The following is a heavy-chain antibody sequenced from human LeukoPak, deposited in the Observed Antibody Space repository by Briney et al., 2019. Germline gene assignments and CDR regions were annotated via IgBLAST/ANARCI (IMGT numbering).Heavy chain of an antibody. CDR2: SKSKTDGGTT. CDR1: GFTFRNDW. D-gene: IGHD6-19*01. J-gene: IGHJ6*04. V-gene: IGHV3-15*01. Sequence: GGAVTLSCVACGFTFRNDWMSWVRPAPGKGLEWVGRSKSKTDGGTTDYAGPVKGRFTISRANSKNTLYLQMNSLKTEATAVYYCTTDRGWLVFRWYYGMDVWGKGTTVTVPS. CDR3: TTDRGWLVFRWYYGMDV.